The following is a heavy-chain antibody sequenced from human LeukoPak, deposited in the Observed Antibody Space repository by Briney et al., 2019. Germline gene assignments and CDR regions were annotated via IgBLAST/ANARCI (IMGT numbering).Heavy chain of an antibody. CDR2: INPNSGGT. D-gene: IGHD4-23*01. J-gene: IGHJ4*02. V-gene: IGHV1-2*04. CDR3: ARGRREYGGNLFDY. CDR1: GYTFTGYY. Sequence: ASVKVSCKASGYTFTGYYMHWVRQAPGQGLEWMGWINPNSGGTNYAQKFQGWVTMTRDTSISTAYMELSRLRSDDTGVYYCARGRREYGGNLFDYWGQGTLVTVSS.